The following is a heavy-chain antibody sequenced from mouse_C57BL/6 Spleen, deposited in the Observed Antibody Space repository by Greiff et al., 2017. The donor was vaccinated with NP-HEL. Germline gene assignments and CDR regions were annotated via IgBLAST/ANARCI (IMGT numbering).Heavy chain of an antibody. Sequence: QVQLKQPGAELVKPGASVKMSCKASGYTFTSYWITWVKQRPGQGLEWIGDIYPGSGSTNYNEKFKSKATLTVDTSSSTAYMQLSSLTSEDSAVYYCAYYDYDVLYAMDYWGQGTSVTVSS. CDR2: IYPGSGST. D-gene: IGHD2-4*01. V-gene: IGHV1-55*01. J-gene: IGHJ4*01. CDR1: GYTFTSYW. CDR3: AYYDYDVLYAMDY.